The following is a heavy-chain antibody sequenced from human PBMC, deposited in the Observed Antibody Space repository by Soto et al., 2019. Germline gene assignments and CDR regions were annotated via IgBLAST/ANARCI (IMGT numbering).Heavy chain of an antibody. J-gene: IGHJ3*02. D-gene: IGHD3-22*01. V-gene: IGHV3-23*01. CDR2: ISGSGGST. CDR3: AKWWLLSPDAFDI. Sequence: GGSLRLSCAASGFTFSSYAMSWVRQAPGKGLEWVSAISGSGGSTYSADTVKGRFTNSRDNSKNTLYLQMNSLRAEDTAVYDFAKWWLLSPDAFDIWGQGTMVTVSS. CDR1: GFTFSSYA.